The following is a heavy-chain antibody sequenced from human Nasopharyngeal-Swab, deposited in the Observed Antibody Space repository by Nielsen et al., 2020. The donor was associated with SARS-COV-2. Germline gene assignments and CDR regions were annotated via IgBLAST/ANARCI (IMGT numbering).Heavy chain of an antibody. CDR3: ARGRRVVQGVIITNYYYYYYMDV. Sequence: WIRQPPGKGLEWIGEINHSGSTNYNPSLKSRVTISVDTSKNQFSLKLSSVTAADTAVYYCARGRRVVQGVIITNYYYYYYMDVWGKGTTVTVSS. J-gene: IGHJ6*03. V-gene: IGHV4-34*01. CDR2: INHSGST. D-gene: IGHD3-10*01.